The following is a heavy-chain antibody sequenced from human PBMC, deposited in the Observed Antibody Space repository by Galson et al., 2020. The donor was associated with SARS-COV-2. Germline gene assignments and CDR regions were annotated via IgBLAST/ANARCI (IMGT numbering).Heavy chain of an antibody. CDR2: IFHSGST. D-gene: IGHD5-18*01. CDR3: ARDSQYTAPYYHGMDV. CDR1: GDSISSGHFY. Sequence: SETLSLTCTVSGDSISSGHFYWSWIRQPPGKGLEWIGYIFHSGSTYYNPSLKSRVSISVDTSKNQFSLKLISVTASDTAVYYCARDSQYTAPYYHGMDVWNRGITVTVSS. V-gene: IGHV4-30-4*01. J-gene: IGHJ6*02.